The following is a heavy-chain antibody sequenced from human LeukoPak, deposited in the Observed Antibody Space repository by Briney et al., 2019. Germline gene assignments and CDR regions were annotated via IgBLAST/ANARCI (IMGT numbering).Heavy chain of an antibody. CDR1: GFTVSSNY. V-gene: IGHV3-66*01. CDR3: AREGEGCSDRIDY. CDR2: IYSGGST. D-gene: IGHD1-14*01. Sequence: GGSLRLSCAASGFTVSSNYMNWVRQAPGKGLEWVSVIYSGGSTYYADSVRGRFTISRDNSKNTLYLQMNSLRVEDTAVYYCAREGEGCSDRIDYWGQGTLVSVSS. J-gene: IGHJ4*02.